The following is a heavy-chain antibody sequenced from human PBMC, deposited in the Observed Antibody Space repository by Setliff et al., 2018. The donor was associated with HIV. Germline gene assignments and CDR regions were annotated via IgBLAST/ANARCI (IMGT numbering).Heavy chain of an antibody. CDR3: ARDRGDLSLAYRLYFGMDV. V-gene: IGHV1-46*01. J-gene: IGHJ6*02. CDR2: MNPSGEGT. CDR1: GYTLTNYY. D-gene: IGHD3-10*01. Sequence: ASVKVSCKASGYTLTNYYIHWVRQAPGQGLEWMGIMNPSGEGTTYAERFQGRVTMTTDRSTSTVYMELRSLRSEDTAVYYCARDRGDLSLAYRLYFGMDVWGQGTTVTVSS.